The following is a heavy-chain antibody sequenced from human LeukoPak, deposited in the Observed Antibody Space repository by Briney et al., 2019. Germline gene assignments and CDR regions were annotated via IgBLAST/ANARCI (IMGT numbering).Heavy chain of an antibody. D-gene: IGHD2-15*01. CDR3: AILGVGYCSGGSCYPDYYFDY. CDR2: INPNSGGT. Sequence: ASVKVSCKASGYTFTGYYIHWVRQAPGQGLEWMGWINPNSGGTNYAQKFQGRVTMTRDTSISTAYMELSRLRSDDTAVYYCAILGVGYCSGGSCYPDYYFDYWGQGTLVTASS. J-gene: IGHJ4*02. CDR1: GYTFTGYY. V-gene: IGHV1-2*02.